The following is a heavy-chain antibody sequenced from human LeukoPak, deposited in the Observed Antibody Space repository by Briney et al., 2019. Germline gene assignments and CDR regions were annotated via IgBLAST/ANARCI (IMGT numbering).Heavy chain of an antibody. CDR1: GYTFTSYD. CDR3: ARCFKDIVVVPAAKEAVYYYYGMDV. J-gene: IGHJ6*02. V-gene: IGHV1-8*01. Sequence: GASVKVSCKASGYTFTSYDINWVRQATGQGLEWMGWMSPNSGKIGYAQKFQDRVTMTRNTSISTAYMELSSLRSEDTAVYYCARCFKDIVVVPAAKEAVYYYYGMDVWGQGTTVTVSS. D-gene: IGHD2-2*01. CDR2: MSPNSGKI.